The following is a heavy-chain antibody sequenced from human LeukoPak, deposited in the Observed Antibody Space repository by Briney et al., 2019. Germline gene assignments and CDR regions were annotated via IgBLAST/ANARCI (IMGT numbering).Heavy chain of an antibody. CDR3: ARGAPVTKTRYYFDY. CDR2: ISYDGSNK. J-gene: IGHJ4*02. D-gene: IGHD4-11*01. Sequence: GRSLRLSCAASGFTFSSYAMHWVRQAPGKGLEWVAVISYDGSNKYYADSVKGRFTISRDNSKNTLYLQMNSLRAEDTAVYYCARGAPVTKTRYYFDYWGQGTLVTVSS. CDR1: GFTFSSYA. V-gene: IGHV3-30*04.